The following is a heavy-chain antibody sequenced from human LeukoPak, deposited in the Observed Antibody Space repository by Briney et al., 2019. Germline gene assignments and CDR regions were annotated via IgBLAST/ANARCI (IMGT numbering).Heavy chain of an antibody. V-gene: IGHV4-59*01. D-gene: IGHD3-16*01. CDR3: ARETSQKGAHYMDV. Sequence: PSETLSLTCTVSGGSISSYYWSWIRQPPGKGLEWIGYIYYSGSTNYNPSLKSRVTISVDTSKNQFSLKLSSVTAADTAVYYCARETSQKGAHYMDVWGKGTTVTVSS. CDR1: GGSISSYY. CDR2: IYYSGST. J-gene: IGHJ6*03.